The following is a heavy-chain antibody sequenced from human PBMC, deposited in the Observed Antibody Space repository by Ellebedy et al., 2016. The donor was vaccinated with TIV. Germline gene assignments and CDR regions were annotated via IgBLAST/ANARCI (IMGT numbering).Heavy chain of an antibody. V-gene: IGHV1-69*05. CDR2: ITPIFGAA. J-gene: IGHJ4*02. D-gene: IGHD4-17*01. Sequence: AASVKVSCKASGGSFSSYTISWVRQAPGQGLEWMGGITPIFGAADYAQKFQGRVTMTRDTSTPTVYMELTSLRFEDTAVYYCASAAAMTKVSSPSAYWGQGTLVTVSS. CDR3: ASAAAMTKVSSPSAY. CDR1: GGSFSSYT.